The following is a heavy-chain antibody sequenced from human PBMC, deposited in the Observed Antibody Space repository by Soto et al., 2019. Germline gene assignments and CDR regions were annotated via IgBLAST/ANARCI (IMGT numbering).Heavy chain of an antibody. V-gene: IGHV1-8*01. CDR3: ARGRRYITTSAVAWFDP. CDR1: GYTFTSYD. CDR2: MNPNSGNT. Sequence: ASVKVSCKASGYTFTSYDVTWVRQATGQGLEWMGWMNPNSGNTGYAQKFQGRVSLTGNTSISTAYMELSSLTSEDTAVYYCARGRRYITTSAVAWFDPWGQGTLVTVSS. J-gene: IGHJ5*02. D-gene: IGHD3-22*01.